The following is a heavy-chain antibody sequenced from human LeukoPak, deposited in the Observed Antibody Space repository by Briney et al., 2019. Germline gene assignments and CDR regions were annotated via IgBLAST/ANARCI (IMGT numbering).Heavy chain of an antibody. CDR2: IYTSGST. D-gene: IGHD3-10*01. Sequence: SETLSLTCTVSGGSISSGSYYWSWIRQPAGKGLEWIGRIYTSGSTNYNPSLKSRVTISVDTSKNQFSLKLSSVTAADTAVYYCAREGTQYYYYYYMDVWGKGTTVTISS. CDR1: GGSISSGSYY. J-gene: IGHJ6*03. V-gene: IGHV4-61*02. CDR3: AREGTQYYYYYYMDV.